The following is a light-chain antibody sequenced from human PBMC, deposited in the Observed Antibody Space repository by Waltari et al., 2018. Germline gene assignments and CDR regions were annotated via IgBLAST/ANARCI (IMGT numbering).Light chain of an antibody. CDR3: QQRSNWPLT. Sequence: EIVSTQSSATLALSPGERATLSCRASQSVSSYLAWYQQKPGQAPRLLIYDASNMATGIPARFSGSGSGTDFTLTISSLEPEDFAVYYCQQRSNWPLTFGGGTKVEIK. V-gene: IGKV3-11*01. CDR2: DAS. J-gene: IGKJ4*01. CDR1: QSVSSY.